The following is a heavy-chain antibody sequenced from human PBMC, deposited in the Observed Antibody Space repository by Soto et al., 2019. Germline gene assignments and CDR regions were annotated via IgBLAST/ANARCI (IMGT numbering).Heavy chain of an antibody. Sequence: GGSLRLSCAASGFTFSSYAMHWVRQAPGKGLEWVAVISNDGSNKNYADSVKGRFTISRDNSKNTLYLQMNTLRAEDTAVYYCAGLTITFYGVIAPSGYYEYGMEDWGQGTMVTVSS. CDR2: ISNDGSNK. J-gene: IGHJ6*02. CDR1: GFTFSSYA. CDR3: AGLTITFYGVIAPSGYYEYGMED. D-gene: IGHD3-16*02. V-gene: IGHV3-30-3*01.